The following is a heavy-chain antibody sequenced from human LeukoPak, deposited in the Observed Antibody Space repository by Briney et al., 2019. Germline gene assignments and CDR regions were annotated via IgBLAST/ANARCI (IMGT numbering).Heavy chain of an antibody. CDR3: ARGLHYYYYGMDV. D-gene: IGHD3-10*01. J-gene: IGHJ6*04. V-gene: IGHV3-30-3*01. CDR1: GFTFSTFG. CDR2: ISYDGSNK. Sequence: PGRSLRLSCAGSGFTFSTFGFHWVRQAPGKGLEWVAVISYDGSNKYYADSVKGRFTISRDNSKNTLYLQMNSLRAEDTAVYYCARGLHYYYYGMDVWGEGTTVTVSS.